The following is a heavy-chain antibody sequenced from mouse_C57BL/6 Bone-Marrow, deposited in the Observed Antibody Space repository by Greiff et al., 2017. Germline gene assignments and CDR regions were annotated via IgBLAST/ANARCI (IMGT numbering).Heavy chain of an antibody. Sequence: EVMLVESGGGLVKPGGSLKLSCAASGFTFSSYAMSCVRQTPEKRLEWVATISDGGSYTYYPDNVKGRFTISRDNAKNNLYLQMSHLKSEDTAMXYCARTSNSDYWGQGTTLTVSS. V-gene: IGHV5-4*03. D-gene: IGHD5-1*01. J-gene: IGHJ2*01. CDR2: ISDGGSYT. CDR3: ARTSNSDY. CDR1: GFTFSSYA.